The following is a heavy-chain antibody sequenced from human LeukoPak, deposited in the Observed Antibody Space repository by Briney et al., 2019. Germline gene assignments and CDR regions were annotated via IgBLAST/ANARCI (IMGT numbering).Heavy chain of an antibody. CDR1: GFTVSSNY. CDR3: AKEALWFGNAFDI. D-gene: IGHD3-10*01. CDR2: IDSGGDT. J-gene: IGHJ3*02. V-gene: IGHV3-66*01. Sequence: GGSLRLSCAASGFTVSSNYMSWVRQAPGKGLEWVSVIDSGGDTYYAGSVKGRFTISRDSSKNTLFLQMNSLRAEDTARYYCAKEALWFGNAFDIWGQGTMVTVSS.